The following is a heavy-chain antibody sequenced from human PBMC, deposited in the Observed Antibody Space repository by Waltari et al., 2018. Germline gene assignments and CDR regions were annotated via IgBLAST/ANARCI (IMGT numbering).Heavy chain of an antibody. D-gene: IGHD3-10*01. Sequence: EVQLVESGGGLIQPGGSLRLSCAASGFTVSSNYMNWVRQDPGKGLEWVSVIYSGGSTYYADSVKGRFTISRDNSKNTLYLQMNSLRAEDTAVYYCARDYRGYYGSGSYKWYFDLWGRGTLVTVSS. V-gene: IGHV3-53*01. CDR1: GFTVSSNY. J-gene: IGHJ2*01. CDR2: IYSGGST. CDR3: ARDYRGYYGSGSYKWYFDL.